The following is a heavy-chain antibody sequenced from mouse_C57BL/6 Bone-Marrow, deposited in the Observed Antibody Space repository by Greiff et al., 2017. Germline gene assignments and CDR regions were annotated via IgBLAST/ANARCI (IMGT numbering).Heavy chain of an antibody. J-gene: IGHJ3*01. V-gene: IGHV1-20*01. Sequence: VQLQQSGPELVKPGDSVKISCKASGYSFTGYFMNWVMQSHGKSLEWIGRINPYNGDTFYNQKFKGKATLTVDKSSSTAHMELRSLTSEDSAVYYCARAKIYYDYDGVSFAYWGQGTLVTVSA. CDR1: GYSFTGYF. CDR3: ARAKIYYDYDGVSFAY. D-gene: IGHD2-4*01. CDR2: INPYNGDT.